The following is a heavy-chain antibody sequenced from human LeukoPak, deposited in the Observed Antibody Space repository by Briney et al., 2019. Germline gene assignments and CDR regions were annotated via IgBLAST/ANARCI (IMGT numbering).Heavy chain of an antibody. CDR2: IYTSGST. Sequence: SETLSLTCTLAGGSISSGSYYWSWIRQPAGKGLEWIGRIYTSGSTNYNPSLKSRVTISVDTSKNQFSLKLSSVTAADTAVYYCARESYYYDSSGYYYFDYWGQGTLVTVSS. V-gene: IGHV4-61*02. D-gene: IGHD3-22*01. J-gene: IGHJ4*02. CDR3: ARESYYYDSSGYYYFDY. CDR1: GGSISSGSYY.